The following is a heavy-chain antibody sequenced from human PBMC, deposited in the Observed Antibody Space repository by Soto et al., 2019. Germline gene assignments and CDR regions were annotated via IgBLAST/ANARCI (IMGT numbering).Heavy chain of an antibody. V-gene: IGHV3-33*01. CDR2: IWYDGSNK. CDR1: GFTFSSYG. Sequence: PGGSLRLSCAASGFTFSSYGIHWVRQAPGKGLEWVGIIWYDGSNKYYADSVKGRFTISRDSSKNTLYLQMNSLRIEDTAMYYCARDLRYCSGYTCYSHRGPSFQHWGQGTLVTVSS. D-gene: IGHD2-15*01. CDR3: ARDLRYCSGYTCYSHRGPSFQH. J-gene: IGHJ1*01.